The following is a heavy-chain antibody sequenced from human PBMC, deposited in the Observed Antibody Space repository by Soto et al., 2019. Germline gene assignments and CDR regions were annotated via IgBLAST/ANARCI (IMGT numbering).Heavy chain of an antibody. J-gene: IGHJ4*02. D-gene: IGHD6-19*01. V-gene: IGHV3-53*01. CDR3: VQTTGWPGFDF. CDR1: GFTVSSKY. CDR2: IYGCGTT. Sequence: EVQLVESGGGLIQPGGSLRLSCAASGFTVSSKYMTWVRQAPGKGLEWVSVIYGCGTTYYADSVKGRFTISRDNSKNTLYLHMNSMRAEDTAVYYCVQTTGWPGFDFWGQGTLVTVSS.